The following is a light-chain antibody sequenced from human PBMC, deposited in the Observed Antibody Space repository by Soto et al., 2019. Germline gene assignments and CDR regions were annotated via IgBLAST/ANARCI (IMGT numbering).Light chain of an antibody. CDR1: QSVSTF. CDR3: QQRSNCWT. V-gene: IGKV3-11*01. Sequence: EIVLTQSPATLSLSPGERAALSYRASQSVSTFLAWYPHKPGQAPGLLIYDASNRATGIPARFSGSGSGTDFTLTISSLEPEDSAFYYCQQRSNCWTFGQGTKVDIK. J-gene: IGKJ1*01. CDR2: DAS.